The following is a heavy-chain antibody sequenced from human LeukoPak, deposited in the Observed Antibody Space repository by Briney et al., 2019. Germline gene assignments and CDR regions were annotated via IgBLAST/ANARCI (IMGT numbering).Heavy chain of an antibody. CDR1: GYTFTSYD. CDR2: MNPNSGNT. CDR3: ARLNAAGLSFDY. Sequence: ASVKVSCKASGYTFTSYDINWVRQATGQGLEWMGWMNPNSGNTGYAQKFQGRVTMTRNTSISTAYMELSSLRSEDTAVYYYARLNAAGLSFDYWGQGTLVTVSS. J-gene: IGHJ4*02. V-gene: IGHV1-8*01. D-gene: IGHD2/OR15-2a*01.